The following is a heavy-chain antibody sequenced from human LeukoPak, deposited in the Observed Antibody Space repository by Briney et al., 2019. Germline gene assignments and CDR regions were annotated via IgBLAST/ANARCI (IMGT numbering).Heavy chain of an antibody. V-gene: IGHV3-33*01. CDR2: IWTDGSQQ. J-gene: IGHJ3*01. Sequence: PGTSLRLSCAASGFTFSSHGMHWVRQAPGKGLEWVAVIWTDGSQQYYADSVKGRFTISRDSSKKTLSLQMNSLRVEDTAVYYCARGGAGTYDCDVWGQGTMVSVSS. CDR1: GFTFSSHG. D-gene: IGHD3-10*01. CDR3: ARGGAGTYDCDV.